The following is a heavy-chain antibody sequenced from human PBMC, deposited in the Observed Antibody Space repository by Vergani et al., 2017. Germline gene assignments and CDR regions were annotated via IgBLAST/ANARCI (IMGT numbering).Heavy chain of an antibody. CDR2: INTNTGNP. CDR1: GGTFSSYA. Sequence: QVQLVQSGAEVKKPGSSVKVSCKASGGTFSSYAMNWVRQAPGQGLEWMGWINTNTGNPTYAQGFTGRFVFSLDTSVSTAYLQISSLKAEDTAVYYCASGIAVAGTVDYFDYWGQGTLVTVSS. V-gene: IGHV7-4-1*02. CDR3: ASGIAVAGTVDYFDY. D-gene: IGHD6-19*01. J-gene: IGHJ4*02.